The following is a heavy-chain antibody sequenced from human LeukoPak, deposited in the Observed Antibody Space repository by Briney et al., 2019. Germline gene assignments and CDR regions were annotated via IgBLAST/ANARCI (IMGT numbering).Heavy chain of an antibody. V-gene: IGHV3-48*03. CDR2: ISSSDSTI. J-gene: IGHJ3*02. CDR3: AREGTSDAFDI. D-gene: IGHD1-1*01. Sequence: GGSLRLSCAASGFTFNSYEMNWVRQAPGKGLEWVSYISSSDSTIYEDSVKGRFTISRDNAKNSLYLQMNSLRAEDTAVYYCAREGTSDAFDIWGQGTMVTVSS. CDR1: GFTFNSYE.